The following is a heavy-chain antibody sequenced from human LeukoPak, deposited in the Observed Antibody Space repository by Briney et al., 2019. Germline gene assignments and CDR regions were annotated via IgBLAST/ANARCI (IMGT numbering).Heavy chain of an antibody. D-gene: IGHD1-7*01. CDR2: ISYDGSNK. CDR1: GFTFSSYA. V-gene: IGHV3-30*04. Sequence: GGSLRLSCAASGFTFSSYAMHWVRQAPGKGLEWVAVISYDGSNKYYADSVKGRFTISRDNSKNTLYLQMSSLRAEDTAVYYCAAGPTTGYWGQGTLVTVSS. CDR3: AAGPTTGY. J-gene: IGHJ4*02.